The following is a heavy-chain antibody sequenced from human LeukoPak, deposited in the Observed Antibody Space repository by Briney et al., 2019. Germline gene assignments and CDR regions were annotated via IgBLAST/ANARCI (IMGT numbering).Heavy chain of an antibody. V-gene: IGHV4-34*01. J-gene: IGHJ3*02. CDR1: GGSFSGYY. CDR3: ARLVGYCSSTSCYFDAFDI. D-gene: IGHD2-2*01. Sequence: SETLSLTCAVYGGSFSGYYWSWIRQPPGKGLEWIGEINHSGSTNYNPSLKSRVTISVDTSKSQFSLKLSSVTAADTAVYYCARLVGYCSSTSCYFDAFDIWGQGTMVTVSS. CDR2: INHSGST.